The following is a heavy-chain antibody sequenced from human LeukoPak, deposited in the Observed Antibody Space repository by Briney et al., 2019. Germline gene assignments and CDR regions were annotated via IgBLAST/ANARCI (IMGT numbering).Heavy chain of an antibody. Sequence: ASVKVSCKVSGYTLTELSMHWVRQAPGKGLEGMGGFDPEDGETIYAQKFQGRVTMTEDTSTDTAYMELSSLRSEDTAVYYCATVGIAAAGRGDHYYYGMDVWGQGTTVTVSS. D-gene: IGHD6-13*01. CDR2: FDPEDGET. CDR1: GYTLTELS. V-gene: IGHV1-24*01. CDR3: ATVGIAAAGRGDHYYYGMDV. J-gene: IGHJ6*02.